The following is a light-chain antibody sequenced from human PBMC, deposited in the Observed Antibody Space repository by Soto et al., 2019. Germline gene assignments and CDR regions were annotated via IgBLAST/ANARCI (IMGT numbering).Light chain of an antibody. CDR1: QSISNY. J-gene: IGKJ2*01. Sequence: DIQMTQSPSTLSAYVGYRVTITCRASQSISNYLAWYQQKPGKAPKVLIYDASSFESGVPLRFSGSGSGTESTLTISSLQPDDFATYYGQEYVRYSSTFGQGTKLQIK. V-gene: IGKV1-5*01. CDR2: DAS. CDR3: QEYVRYSST.